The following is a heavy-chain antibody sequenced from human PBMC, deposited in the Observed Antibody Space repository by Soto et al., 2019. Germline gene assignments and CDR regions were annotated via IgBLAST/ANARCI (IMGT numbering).Heavy chain of an antibody. CDR3: ARDSGVAYGMDV. J-gene: IGHJ6*02. CDR2: ISRYNII. Sequence: EVQLVVSGGGLVQPGGSLRISCAASGFTFSSYSFNWVRQAPGKGLEWISYISRYNIIYYADSMKGRFTISRDNAKNSLYLQMNSLRDEDTAVYYCARDSGVAYGMDVWGQGTTVIVSS. V-gene: IGHV3-48*02. CDR1: GFTFSSYS. D-gene: IGHD3-3*01.